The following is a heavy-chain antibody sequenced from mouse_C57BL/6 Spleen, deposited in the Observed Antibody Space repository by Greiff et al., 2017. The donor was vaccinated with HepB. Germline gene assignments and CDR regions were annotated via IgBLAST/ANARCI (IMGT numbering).Heavy chain of an antibody. CDR1: GYTFTSYW. J-gene: IGHJ2*01. D-gene: IGHD1-1*01. Sequence: QVQLKQPGAELVKPGASVELSCKASGYTFTSYWMQWVKQRPGQGLEWIGEIDPSDSYTNYNQKFKGKATLTVDTSSSTAYMQLSSLTSEDSAVYYCARRGITTVVAYYFDYWGQGTTLTVSS. CDR2: IDPSDSYT. CDR3: ARRGITTVVAYYFDY. V-gene: IGHV1-50*01.